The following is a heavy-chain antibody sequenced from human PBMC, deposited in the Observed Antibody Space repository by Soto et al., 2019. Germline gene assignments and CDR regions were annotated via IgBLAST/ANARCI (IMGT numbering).Heavy chain of an antibody. Sequence: QVQLVESGGGVVQPGRSLRLSCAASGFTFSSYGMHWVRQAPGKGLEWVAVISYDGSNKYYADSVKGRFTISRDNSKNTLYLQMNGLRAEDTAVYYWAKAATEYMAAAVGWFDPWGQGTLVTVSS. J-gene: IGHJ5*02. D-gene: IGHD6-13*01. CDR1: GFTFSSYG. CDR2: ISYDGSNK. CDR3: AKAATEYMAAAVGWFDP. V-gene: IGHV3-30*18.